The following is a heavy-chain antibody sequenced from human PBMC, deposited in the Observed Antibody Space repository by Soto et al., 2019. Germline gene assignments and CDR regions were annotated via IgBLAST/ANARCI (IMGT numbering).Heavy chain of an antibody. V-gene: IGHV1-46*01. CDR3: AREDGRYCSGGSCYSVTDNWFDP. J-gene: IGHJ5*02. D-gene: IGHD2-15*01. CDR1: GYTFTSYY. CDR2: INPSGGST. Sequence: GASVKVSCKASGYTFTSYYMHWVRQAPGQGLEWMGIINPSGGSTSYAQKFQGRVTMTRDTSTSTVYMELSSLRSEDTAVYYCAREDGRYCSGGSCYSVTDNWFDPWGQGTLVTVSS.